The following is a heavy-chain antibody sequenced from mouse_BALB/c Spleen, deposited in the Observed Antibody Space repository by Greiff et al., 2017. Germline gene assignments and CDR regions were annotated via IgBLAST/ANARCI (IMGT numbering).Heavy chain of an antibody. CDR1: GYTFTSYW. Sequence: QVQLQQSGAELARPGASVKLSCKASGYTFTSYWMQWVKQRPGQGLEWIGAIYPGDGDTRYTQKFKGKATLTADKSSSTAYMQLSSLASEDSAVYYCARGDGREYFDYWGQGTTLTVSS. D-gene: IGHD2-3*01. V-gene: IGHV1-87*01. CDR2: IYPGDGDT. J-gene: IGHJ2*01. CDR3: ARGDGREYFDY.